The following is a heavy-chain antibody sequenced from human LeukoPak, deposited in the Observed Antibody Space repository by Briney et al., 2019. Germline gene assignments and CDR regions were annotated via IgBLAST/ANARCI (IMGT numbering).Heavy chain of an antibody. CDR2: IWYDGSNK. Sequence: QPGGSLRLSRAASGFTFSSYGMHWVRQAPGKGLEWVAVIWYDGSNKYYADSVKGRFTISRDNSKNTLCLQMNSLRAEDTAVYYCGAQGGMAGNGWFDPWGQGTLVTVSS. J-gene: IGHJ5*02. CDR1: GFTFSSYG. CDR3: GAQGGMAGNGWFDP. V-gene: IGHV3-33*01. D-gene: IGHD6-19*01.